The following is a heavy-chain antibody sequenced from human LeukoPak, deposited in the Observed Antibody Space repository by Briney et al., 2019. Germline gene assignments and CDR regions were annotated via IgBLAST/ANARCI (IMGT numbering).Heavy chain of an antibody. CDR1: GFTFRGYG. D-gene: IGHD3-10*01. CDR2: LWYDGSNE. Sequence: GGSLRLSCVASGFTFRGYGMHWVRQAPGKGLEWLSLLWYDGSNEYYADSVKGRFTISRDNSKNTLYLQMNSLRAEDTAVYYCAVRHVLLWFGEFSYWGQGTLVIVSS. V-gene: IGHV3-33*01. J-gene: IGHJ4*02. CDR3: AVRHVLLWFGEFSY.